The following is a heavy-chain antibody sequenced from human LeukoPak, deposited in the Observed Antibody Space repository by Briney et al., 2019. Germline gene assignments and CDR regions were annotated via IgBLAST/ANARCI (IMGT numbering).Heavy chain of an antibody. CDR2: MNPNSGNT. D-gene: IGHD3-3*01. Sequence: GSVKVSCKASGYTFTSYDINWVRQATGQGLEWMGWMNPNSGNTGYAQKFQGRVTMTRNTSISTAYMELSSLRSEDTAVCYCARERLEYGMDVWGQGTTVTVSS. J-gene: IGHJ6*02. CDR1: GYTFTSYD. V-gene: IGHV1-8*01. CDR3: ARERLEYGMDV.